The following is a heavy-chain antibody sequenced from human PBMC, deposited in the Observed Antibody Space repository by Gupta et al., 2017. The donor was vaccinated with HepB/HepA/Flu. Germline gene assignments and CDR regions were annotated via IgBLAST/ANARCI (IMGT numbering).Heavy chain of an antibody. CDR3: ARQRGEGSHDNRGSFHYYYYMDV. Sequence: EVQLVQSGAAVKKPGESLKISCKASGYIFSSYWIAWVRQMPGNGLEWMGLIYPGDSEARYSPSFQGQVSMSADKSTTTAYLQWSSLKASDTATYYCARQRGEGSHDNRGSFHYYYYMDVWGKGTTVTVSS. V-gene: IGHV5-51*01. J-gene: IGHJ6*03. CDR2: IYPGDSEA. D-gene: IGHD2-15*01. CDR1: GYIFSSYW.